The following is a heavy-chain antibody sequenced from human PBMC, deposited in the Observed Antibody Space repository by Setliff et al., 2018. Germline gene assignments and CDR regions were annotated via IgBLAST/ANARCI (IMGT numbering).Heavy chain of an antibody. Sequence: PSETLSLTCTVSGGSISSRSYYWGWIRQPPGKGLEWIGSIYYSGSTYYNPSLKSRVTISVDTSKNQFSLKLSSVTAADTAVYYCARRARWKNFWSGYWEVWGQGTLVTVSS. J-gene: IGHJ4*02. CDR2: IYYSGST. V-gene: IGHV4-39*07. CDR3: ARRARWKNFWSGYWEV. D-gene: IGHD3-3*01. CDR1: GGSISSRSYY.